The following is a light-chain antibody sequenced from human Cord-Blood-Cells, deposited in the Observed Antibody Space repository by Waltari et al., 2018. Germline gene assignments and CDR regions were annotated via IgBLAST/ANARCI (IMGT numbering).Light chain of an antibody. J-gene: IGLJ1*01. CDR1: SSSVGGYYY. CDR3: SSYTSSSTYV. CDR2: DVS. Sequence: QSALTQPASVSGSPGQSITISCTGTSSSVGGYYYVSLYQQHPGKAPKPRSYDVSNRHSGVSNPFSGSKSRNTAALTISGLQAEDEDDYYCSSYTSSSTYVFGTGTKVTVL. V-gene: IGLV2-14*01.